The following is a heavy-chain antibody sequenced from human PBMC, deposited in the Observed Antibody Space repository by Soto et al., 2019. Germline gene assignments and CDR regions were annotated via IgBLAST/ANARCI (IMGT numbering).Heavy chain of an antibody. J-gene: IGHJ4*01. D-gene: IGHD3-3*01. CDR1: GFMFTSSA. CDR2: LVVGSGNT. CDR3: AALQVLRFFKSLPAYFDS. Sequence: SVNVSCKTSGFMFTSSAVQWVRQARGQRLELIGWLVVGSGNTHYAQHFQERLTLTRDMSTGTAYMELSSLRSEDTAVYYCAALQVLRFFKSLPAYFDSWGQRTLVTVSS. V-gene: IGHV1-58*01.